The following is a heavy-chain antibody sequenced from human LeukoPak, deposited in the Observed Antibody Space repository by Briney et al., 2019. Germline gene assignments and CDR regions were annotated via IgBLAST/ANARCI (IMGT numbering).Heavy chain of an antibody. CDR2: ISSSGSTK. Sequence: GGSLRLSCAASGFTFSRYEMNWVRQAPGKGLEWVSYISSSGSTKYYADSVKGRFTISRDNSKNTLYLQMNSLRAEDTAVYYCARVDSSGYPGEYYYYYMDVWGKGTTVTISS. CDR1: GFTFSRYE. CDR3: ARVDSSGYPGEYYYYYMDV. V-gene: IGHV3-48*03. D-gene: IGHD3-22*01. J-gene: IGHJ6*03.